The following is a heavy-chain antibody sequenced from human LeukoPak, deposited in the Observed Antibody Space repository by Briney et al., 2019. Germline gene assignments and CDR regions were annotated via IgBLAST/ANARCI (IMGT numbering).Heavy chain of an antibody. CDR2: IYYSGST. V-gene: IGHV4-31*03. CDR1: GGSIGSGGYY. J-gene: IGHJ4*02. CDR3: ARDHAGIAVARGYFDY. Sequence: PSETLSLTCTVSGGSIGSGGYYWSWIRQHPGKGLEWIGYIYYSGSTYYNPSLKSRVTISVDTSKNQFSLKLSSVTAADTAVYYCARDHAGIAVARGYFDYWGQGTLVTVSS. D-gene: IGHD6-19*01.